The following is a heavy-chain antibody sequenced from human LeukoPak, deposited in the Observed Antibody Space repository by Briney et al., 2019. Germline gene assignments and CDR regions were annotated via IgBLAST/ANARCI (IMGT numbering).Heavy chain of an antibody. CDR3: ARKGLLWFGELLSDHDAFDI. D-gene: IGHD3-10*01. J-gene: IGHJ3*02. V-gene: IGHV1-2*02. Sequence: GASVKVSSKASGYTFTDYYMHWVRQAPGQGLEWMGWINPNSGGTNYAQKFQGRVTMTRDTSISTAYMELSRLRSDDTAVYYCARKGLLWFGELLSDHDAFDIWGQGTMVTVSS. CDR2: INPNSGGT. CDR1: GYTFTDYY.